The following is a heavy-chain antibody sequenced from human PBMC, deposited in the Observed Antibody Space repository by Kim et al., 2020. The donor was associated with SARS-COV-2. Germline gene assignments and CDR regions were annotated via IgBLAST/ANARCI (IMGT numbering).Heavy chain of an antibody. V-gene: IGHV4-34*01. CDR3: ARMPSRGSYRNLDY. D-gene: IGHD3-16*02. CDR2: INHSGST. Sequence: SETLSLTCAVYGGSFSGYYWSWIRQPPGKGLEWIGEINHSGSTNYNPSLKSRVTISVDTSKNQFSLKVPSVTAADTAMYYCARMPSRGSYRNLDYLSQGT. CDR1: GGSFSGYY. J-gene: IGHJ4*02.